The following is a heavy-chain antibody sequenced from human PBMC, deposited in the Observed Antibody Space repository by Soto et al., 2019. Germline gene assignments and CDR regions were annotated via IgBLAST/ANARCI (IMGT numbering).Heavy chain of an antibody. J-gene: IGHJ4*02. D-gene: IGHD4-17*01. V-gene: IGHV3-23*01. CDR1: GFTFSSYA. CDR2: ISGNGGNP. CDR3: ARHYGDYLFDY. Sequence: EVQLLESGGGLVQPGGSLRLSCAASGFTFSSYAMSWVRQAPGKGLEWVSTISGNGGNPYYADSVKGRFTISRDNSKNSVFLQMNSLRVEDTAVYSCARHYGDYLFDYGGQGTLVTVSS.